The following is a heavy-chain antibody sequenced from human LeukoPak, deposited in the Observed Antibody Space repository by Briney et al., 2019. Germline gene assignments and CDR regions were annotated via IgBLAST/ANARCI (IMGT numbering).Heavy chain of an antibody. J-gene: IGHJ6*03. CDR2: IKSKTDGGTT. V-gene: IGHV3-15*01. Sequence: GGSLRLSCAASGLTFSNAWMSWVRQASGKGLEWVGRIKSKTDGGTTDYAAPVKGRFTISRDDSKNTLYLQMNSLKTEDTAVYYCTTEVPYSSGWLHYYYYMDVWGKGTTVTVSS. CDR1: GLTFSNAW. CDR3: TTEVPYSSGWLHYYYYMDV. D-gene: IGHD6-19*01.